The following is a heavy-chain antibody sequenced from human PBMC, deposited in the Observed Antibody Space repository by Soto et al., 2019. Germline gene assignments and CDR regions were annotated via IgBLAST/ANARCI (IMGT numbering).Heavy chain of an antibody. CDR3: ARDHFATLDY. CDR2: INSDGSSI. CDR1: GFNFNTYW. J-gene: IGHJ4*02. V-gene: IGHV3-74*01. Sequence: GGSLRLSCAVSGFNFNTYWMHWVRQAPGKGLVWVSRINSDGSSIIYADSVKGRFTISRDNAKNTLYLQMSSLRAEDTAVYYCARDHFATLDYWGQGILVTVPQ.